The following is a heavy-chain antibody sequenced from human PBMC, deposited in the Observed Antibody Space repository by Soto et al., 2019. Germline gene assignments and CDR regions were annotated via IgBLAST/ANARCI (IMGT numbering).Heavy chain of an antibody. Sequence: QVQLVQSGAEVKKPGSPVRVSCTASGDTFNFYTISWVRQVPGQGPEWMGRIIPMLGMSNYAQKFHGRVTIMADKSTSTVYMNLSGLTSEDTAVYYCATNYGSGSTHFDYWGQVTLVTVSS. CDR2: IIPMLGMS. V-gene: IGHV1-69*02. D-gene: IGHD3-10*01. CDR3: ATNYGSGSTHFDY. CDR1: GDTFNFYT. J-gene: IGHJ4*02.